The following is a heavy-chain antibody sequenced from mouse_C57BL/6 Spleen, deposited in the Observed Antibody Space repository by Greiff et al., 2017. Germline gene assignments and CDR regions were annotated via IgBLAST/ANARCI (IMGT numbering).Heavy chain of an antibody. D-gene: IGHD1-1*01. CDR2: ISSGGSYT. V-gene: IGHV5-6*02. CDR3: ARYYYGSVYWYFDG. J-gene: IGHJ1*03. CDR1: GFTFSSYG. Sequence: EVKLVESGGDLVKPGGSLKLSCAASGFTFSSYGMSWVRQTPDKRLEWVATISSGGSYTYYPDSVKGRFTISRDNAKNTLYLQMSSLKSEDTAMYYCARYYYGSVYWYFDGWGTGTTVTVSS.